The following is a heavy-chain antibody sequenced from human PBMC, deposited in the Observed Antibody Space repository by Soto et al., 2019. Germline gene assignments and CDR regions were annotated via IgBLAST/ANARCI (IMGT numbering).Heavy chain of an antibody. Sequence: SQTLSLTCAVFGDSGSSNTAAWTWIRQSPSRGLEWLGRTYYRSKWYNDYAVSVKSRITINPDTSRNQFSLQLNSVTPEDTAVYYCARDLGAFDIWGQGTMVTVSS. CDR2: TYYRSKWYN. V-gene: IGHV6-1*01. CDR1: GDSGSSNTAA. CDR3: ARDLGAFDI. J-gene: IGHJ3*02. D-gene: IGHD7-27*01.